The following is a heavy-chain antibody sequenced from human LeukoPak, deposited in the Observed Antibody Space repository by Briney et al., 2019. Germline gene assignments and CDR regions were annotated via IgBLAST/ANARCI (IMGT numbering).Heavy chain of an antibody. J-gene: IGHJ4*02. CDR2: IIPILGIA. V-gene: IGHV1-69*04. Sequence: ASVKVSCKASGGTFSSYAISWVRLAPGQGLEWMGRIIPILGIANYAQKFQGRVTIPADKSTSTAYMELSSLRSEDTAVYYCAVTPMVRGVKLGDYWGQGTLVTVSS. CDR3: AVTPMVRGVKLGDY. D-gene: IGHD3-10*01. CDR1: GGTFSSYA.